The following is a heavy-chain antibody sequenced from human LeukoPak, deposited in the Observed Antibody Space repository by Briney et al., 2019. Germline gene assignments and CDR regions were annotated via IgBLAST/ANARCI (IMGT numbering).Heavy chain of an antibody. J-gene: IGHJ3*01. D-gene: IGHD1-26*01. CDR1: GDSISRSDW. CDR2: IYYSGRI. CDR3: AKTRSGTYYRDSFDV. Sequence: PSDALSLTCAVSGDSISRSDWWAWIRQPPGKGLEWLGNIYYSGRIYHNPSLQSRVIMSVDSSKNQFSLRLDSVTAADTAVYYCAKTRSGTYYRDSFDVWGQGKLVIVSS. V-gene: IGHV4-28*05.